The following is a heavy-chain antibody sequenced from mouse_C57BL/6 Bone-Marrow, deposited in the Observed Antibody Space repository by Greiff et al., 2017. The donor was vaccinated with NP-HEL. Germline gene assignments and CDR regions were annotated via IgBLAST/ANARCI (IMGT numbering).Heavy chain of an antibody. CDR3: ARLLGYARDY. CDR1: GYTFTSYG. CDR2: IYPRSGNT. V-gene: IGHV1-81*01. Sequence: QVQLQQSGAELARPGASVKLSCKASGYTFTSYGISWVKQRTGQGLEWIGEIYPRSGNTYSNEKFKGKATLTADKSSRSADMELRSLTSEDSAVYFCARLLGYARDYWGQGTSVTVSS. J-gene: IGHJ4*01. D-gene: IGHD2-2*01.